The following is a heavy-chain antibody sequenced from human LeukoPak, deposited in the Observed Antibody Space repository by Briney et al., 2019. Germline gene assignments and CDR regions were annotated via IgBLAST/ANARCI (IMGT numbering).Heavy chain of an antibody. D-gene: IGHD2-15*01. J-gene: IGHJ4*02. CDR3: AREGSGGSLDY. Sequence: ASVKVSCKASGYTFTGYYMHWVRQAPGQGLEWMGWITPNSGGTKYAQKFQGWVTMTRDTSISTAYMELSRLRSDDTAMYYCAREGSGGSLDYWGQGTLVTVSS. V-gene: IGHV1-2*04. CDR2: ITPNSGGT. CDR1: GYTFTGYY.